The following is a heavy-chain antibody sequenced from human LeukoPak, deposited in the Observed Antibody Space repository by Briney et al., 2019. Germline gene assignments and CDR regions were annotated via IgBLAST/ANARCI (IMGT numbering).Heavy chain of an antibody. V-gene: IGHV3-23*01. D-gene: IGHD4-17*01. CDR1: GFSFSSYA. CDR2: ISGSGGST. J-gene: IGHJ6*02. Sequence: GGSLRLSCAASGFSFSSYAMSWVSHAPGKGLEWVSAISGSGGSTYYADSVKGRFTISRDNSKNTLYLQMNSLRAEDTAVYYCANTDPYGMDVWGQGTTVTVSS. CDR3: ANTDPYGMDV.